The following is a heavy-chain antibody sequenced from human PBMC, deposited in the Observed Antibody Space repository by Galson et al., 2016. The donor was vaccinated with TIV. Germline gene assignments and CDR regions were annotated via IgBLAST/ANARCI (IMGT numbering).Heavy chain of an antibody. Sequence: SVKVSCKASGNTFTSYDINWVRQATGQGLEWMGWMNPNSGKTDYAQKFQGRVTMTRNTSISTAYMELSSLRSEDTAVYYCARWGWLPIWGQGTLVTVSS. CDR1: GNTFTSYD. CDR2: MNPNSGKT. D-gene: IGHD3-16*01. CDR3: ARWGWLPI. J-gene: IGHJ4*02. V-gene: IGHV1-8*01.